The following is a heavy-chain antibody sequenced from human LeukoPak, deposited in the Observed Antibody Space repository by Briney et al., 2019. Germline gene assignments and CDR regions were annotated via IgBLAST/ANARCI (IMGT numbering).Heavy chain of an antibody. V-gene: IGHV3-7*01. CDR1: GFIFSSRW. J-gene: IGHJ4*02. Sequence: GGSLELSRAASGFIFSSRWMGWVRQAPGKGLEWVANIRNDGLTQYYVDSVKGRFTISRDNAKDSLSLQMNSLRAEDTAVYFCARHGDYCFDLWGQGTLVTVSS. CDR2: IRNDGLTQ. D-gene: IGHD4-17*01. CDR3: ARHGDYCFDL.